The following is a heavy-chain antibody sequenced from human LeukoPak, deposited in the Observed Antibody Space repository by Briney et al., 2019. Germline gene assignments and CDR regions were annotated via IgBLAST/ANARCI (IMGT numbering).Heavy chain of an antibody. Sequence: PSETLPLTCAVSGVSFDDYYWSWVRQTPGKGLEWIGEINHSGYTDDSPSLKSRVTLSIDTSRKQFSLNLRSVTVADAGIYYCTRMTTGHDYWGQGTLVTVSS. V-gene: IGHV4-34*01. CDR3: TRMTTGHDY. J-gene: IGHJ4*02. CDR2: INHSGYT. CDR1: GVSFDDYY. D-gene: IGHD4-17*01.